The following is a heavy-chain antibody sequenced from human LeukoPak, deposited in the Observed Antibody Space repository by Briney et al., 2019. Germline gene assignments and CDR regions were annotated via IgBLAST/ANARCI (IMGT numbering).Heavy chain of an antibody. V-gene: IGHV1-69*04. CDR3: AREYYDSSGYYYSNY. CDR1: GGTFSSYA. CDR2: IIPILGIA. J-gene: IGHJ4*02. Sequence: GASVKVSCKASGGTFSSYAISWVRQAPGQGLEWMGRIIPILGIANYAQKFQGRVTITADKSTSTAYMELSSLRSEDTAVYYCAREYYDSSGYYYSNYWGQGTLVTVSS. D-gene: IGHD3-22*01.